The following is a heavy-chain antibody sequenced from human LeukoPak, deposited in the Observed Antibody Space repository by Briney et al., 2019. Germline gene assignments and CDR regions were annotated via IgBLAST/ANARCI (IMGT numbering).Heavy chain of an antibody. CDR3: AKDIWSGYYDPAYFDY. V-gene: IGHV3-30-3*01. CDR2: ISYDGSNK. D-gene: IGHD3-3*01. CDR1: GFTFSSYA. Sequence: PPGRSLRLSCAASGFTFSSYAMHWVRQAPGKGLEWVAVISYDGSNKYYADSVEGRFTISRDNSKNTLYLQMNSLRAEDRAVYYCAKDIWSGYYDPAYFDYWGQGTLVTVSS. J-gene: IGHJ4*02.